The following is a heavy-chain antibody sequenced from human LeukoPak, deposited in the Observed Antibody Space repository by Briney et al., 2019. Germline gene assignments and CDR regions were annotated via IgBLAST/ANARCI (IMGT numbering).Heavy chain of an antibody. Sequence: GGSLRLSCAASGFTFSNFAMRWVRRTPGKGLEWVSGIINSGDTLYGDSVKGRFTISRDNSKNTLYLEMNSLRAEDTAIYYCAKMKGHPLPKYYMDVWGQGTTVTVSS. CDR1: GFTFSNFA. V-gene: IGHV3-23*01. CDR3: AKMKGHPLPKYYMDV. CDR2: IINSGDT. D-gene: IGHD1-26*01. J-gene: IGHJ6*01.